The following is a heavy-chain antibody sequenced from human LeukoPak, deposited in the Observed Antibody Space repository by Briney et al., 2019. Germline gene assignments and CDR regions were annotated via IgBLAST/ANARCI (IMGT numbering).Heavy chain of an antibody. V-gene: IGHV3-9*01. CDR1: GFTFDEYA. J-gene: IGHJ4*02. CDR2: ITGKSESI. CDR3: AKAPTRFDPFDD. D-gene: IGHD3-9*01. Sequence: GGSLRLSCAASGFTFDEYAMHWVRQAPGKGLEWVSGITGKSESIDYSDSVKGRFTISRDNAKNSLILQMNSLRAEDTALYYCAKAPTRFDPFDDWDQGTLVTVSS.